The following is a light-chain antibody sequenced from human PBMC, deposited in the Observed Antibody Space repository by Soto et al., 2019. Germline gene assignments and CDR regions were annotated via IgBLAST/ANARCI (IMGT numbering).Light chain of an antibody. J-gene: IGKJ4*01. Sequence: DIQMTQSPSSLSASVGDGVTITCRASQSVSSHLNWYQQRPGKAPRLLIYAASILQSGVPSRFNGSGSGPNFPLTISSLQPDDFAIYYCQQTYSTPLTFGGGTKVEIK. CDR1: QSVSSH. V-gene: IGKV1-39*01. CDR3: QQTYSTPLT. CDR2: AAS.